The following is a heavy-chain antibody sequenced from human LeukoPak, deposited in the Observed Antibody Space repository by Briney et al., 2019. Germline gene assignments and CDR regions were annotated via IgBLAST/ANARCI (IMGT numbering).Heavy chain of an antibody. Sequence: SVKVSCKASGGTFSSYAISWVRQAPGQGLEWMGGIIPIFGTANYAQKFQGRVTITADESTSTAYMELSSLRSEDTAVYYCARADKPTTFDYYDSSGYRGDFDYWGQGTLVTVSS. CDR3: ARADKPTTFDYYDSSGYRGDFDY. CDR1: GGTFSSYA. D-gene: IGHD3-22*01. CDR2: IIPIFGTA. V-gene: IGHV1-69*13. J-gene: IGHJ4*02.